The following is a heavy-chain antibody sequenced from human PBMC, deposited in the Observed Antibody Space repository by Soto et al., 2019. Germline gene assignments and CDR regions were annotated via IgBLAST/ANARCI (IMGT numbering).Heavy chain of an antibody. J-gene: IGHJ5*02. CDR2: IWYDGSNK. CDR3: ARAIDITIFGVATPGLFDP. D-gene: IGHD3-3*01. V-gene: IGHV3-33*01. Sequence: QVQLVESGGGVVQPGRSLRLSCAASGFTFSSYGMHWVRQAPGKGLEWVAVIWYDGSNKYYADSVKGRFTISRDNSKNTLYLQMNSLRAEDTAVYYCARAIDITIFGVATPGLFDPWGQGTLVTVSS. CDR1: GFTFSSYG.